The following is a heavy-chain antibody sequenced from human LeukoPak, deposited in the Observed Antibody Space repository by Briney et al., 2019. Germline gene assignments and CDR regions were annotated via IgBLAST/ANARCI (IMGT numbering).Heavy chain of an antibody. Sequence: PGGSLRLSCAASGFTFSSFAMSWVRQAPGKGLEWVSSVTGSGSITSSTYYADPVKGRFTISRDNSKNTLYLRMNSLRAEDTALYYCAKEGTYNNFWSGYFHWGQGALVTVSS. CDR1: GFTFSSFA. V-gene: IGHV3-23*01. D-gene: IGHD3-3*01. CDR2: VTGSGSITSST. CDR3: AKEGTYNNFWSGYFH. J-gene: IGHJ4*02.